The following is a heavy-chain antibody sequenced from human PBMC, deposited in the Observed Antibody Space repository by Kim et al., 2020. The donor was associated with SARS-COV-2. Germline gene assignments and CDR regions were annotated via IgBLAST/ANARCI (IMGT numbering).Heavy chain of an antibody. CDR3: ARGLAD. Sequence: AGSYTTDYAASVKGRFTISRDDSKNSVYLQMNNLKTEDTAMYFCARGLADWGQGTLVTVSS. V-gene: IGHV3-72*01. CDR2: AGSYTT. D-gene: IGHD3-3*02. J-gene: IGHJ4*02.